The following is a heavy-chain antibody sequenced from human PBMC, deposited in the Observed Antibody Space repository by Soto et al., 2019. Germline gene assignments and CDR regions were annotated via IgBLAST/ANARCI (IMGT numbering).Heavy chain of an antibody. CDR2: IYDSGTT. V-gene: IGHV4-31*01. CDR3: AQSGDRGYYFGI. CDR1: GVSIGSGGYY. J-gene: IGHJ4*02. Sequence: HVQLQASGPGLVEPSQTLSLTCTVSGVSIGSGGYYWSWIHQHPGMGLEWIGYIYDSGTTYYNPSLKSHXXIXGXXYRNHFSLKLTYVTSADTAVYFGAQSGDRGYYFGIWGRGTLVTVSS. D-gene: IGHD3-22*01.